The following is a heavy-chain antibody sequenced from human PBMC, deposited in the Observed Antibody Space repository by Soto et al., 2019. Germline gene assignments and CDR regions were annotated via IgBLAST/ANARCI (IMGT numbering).Heavy chain of an antibody. CDR2: IYYSGST. CDR3: ARLYDYIAIFDY. Sequence: SETLSLTCTVSGGSISSTSYYWGWIRQPPGKGLEWIGSIYYSGSTNYNPSLKSRVTISVDTSKNQFSLKLSSVTAADTAVYHCARLYDYIAIFDYWGQGTLVTVSS. CDR1: GGSISSTSYY. V-gene: IGHV4-39*01. J-gene: IGHJ4*02. D-gene: IGHD3-16*01.